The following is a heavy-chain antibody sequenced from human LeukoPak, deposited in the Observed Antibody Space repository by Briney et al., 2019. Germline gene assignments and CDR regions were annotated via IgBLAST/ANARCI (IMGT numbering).Heavy chain of an antibody. CDR2: IYYSGST. J-gene: IGHJ4*02. D-gene: IGHD5-18*01. CDR3: ARGAAMVGH. V-gene: IGHV4-59*01. Sequence: PSETLSLTCTVSGGSISSSYWSWIRQPPGKGLEWIGYIYYSGSTNYNPSLKSRVTVSVDTSKNQPSLKLSSVTAADTAVYYCARGAAMVGHWGQGPGVTV. CDR1: GGSISSSY.